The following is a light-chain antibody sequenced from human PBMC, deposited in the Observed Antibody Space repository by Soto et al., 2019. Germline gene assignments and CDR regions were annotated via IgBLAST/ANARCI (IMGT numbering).Light chain of an antibody. CDR3: SSYADTNNLV. CDR2: EVN. V-gene: IGLV2-8*01. CDR1: SSDVGGYNY. J-gene: IGLJ2*01. Sequence: QSVLTQAPSSSVSPGQSVTISCTGTSSDVGGYNYVSWYQQHPGKAPKLMIYEVNNRPSGVPDRFSGSKSGNTASLTVSGLQTEDEADCYCSSYADTNNLVFGGGTKVTVL.